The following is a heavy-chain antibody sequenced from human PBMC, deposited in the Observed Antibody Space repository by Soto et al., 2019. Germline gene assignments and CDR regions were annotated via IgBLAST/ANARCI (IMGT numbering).Heavy chain of an antibody. CDR2: IYYSGST. D-gene: IGHD2-21*02. V-gene: IGHV4-31*03. CDR1: GGSISSGGYC. Sequence: PSETLSLTCTVSGGSISSGGYCWSWIRQHPGKGLEWIGYIYYSGSTYYNPSLKSRVTISVDTSKNQFSLKLSSVTAADTAVYYCARVVGDCGGDCYSPWYFDYWGQGTLVTVYS. J-gene: IGHJ4*02. CDR3: ARVVGDCGGDCYSPWYFDY.